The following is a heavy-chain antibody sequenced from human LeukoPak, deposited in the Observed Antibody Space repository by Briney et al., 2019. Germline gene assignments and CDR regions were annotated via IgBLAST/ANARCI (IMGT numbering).Heavy chain of an antibody. Sequence: PSGRALRLSCAASGFTFSSYGMHWVRQAPGKGLEWMAVISYDGSNKFYADSVKGRFTISRDNSKNTLFLQMNSLTAEDTAVYYCAKSALGEIDYYGMDVWGQGTTVSVSS. D-gene: IGHD1-26*01. CDR2: ISYDGSNK. CDR1: GFTFSSYG. J-gene: IGHJ6*02. V-gene: IGHV3-30*18. CDR3: AKSALGEIDYYGMDV.